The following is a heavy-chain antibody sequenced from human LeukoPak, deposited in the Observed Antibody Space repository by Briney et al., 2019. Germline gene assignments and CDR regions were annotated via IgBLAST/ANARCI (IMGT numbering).Heavy chain of an antibody. V-gene: IGHV3-21*01. CDR2: ISSSSSYI. CDR3: AREGGGGPVGELDD. J-gene: IGHJ4*02. Sequence: GGSLRLSCAASGFTFSSYSMNWVRQAPGKGLEWVSSISSSSSYIYYADSVKGRFTISRDNAKNSLYLQMNSLRAEDTAVYYCAREGGGGPVGELDDWGQGTLVTVSS. CDR1: GFTFSSYS. D-gene: IGHD3-10*01.